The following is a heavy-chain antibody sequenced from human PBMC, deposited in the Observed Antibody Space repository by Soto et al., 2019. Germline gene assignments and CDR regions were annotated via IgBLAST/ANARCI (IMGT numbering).Heavy chain of an antibody. Sequence: GESLKISDKAAGSTLTKFWIGWVRQMPGKGRECMGIIYPAXADTIHNPSFQGLVTISADNSINTAYLQWNSLKASDTAKYYCARPGRDGHNQGYGMDVWGQGTTVTVSS. V-gene: IGHV5-51*01. J-gene: IGHJ6*02. CDR2: IYPAXADT. CDR1: GSTLTKFW. CDR3: ARPGRDGHNQGYGMDV.